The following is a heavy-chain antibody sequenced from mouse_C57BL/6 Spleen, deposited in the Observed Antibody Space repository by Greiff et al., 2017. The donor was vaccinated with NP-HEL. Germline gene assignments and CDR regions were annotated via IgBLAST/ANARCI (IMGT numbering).Heavy chain of an antibody. V-gene: IGHV1-82*01. Sequence: VQLQQSGPELVKPGASVKISCKASGYAFSSSWMNWVKQRPGKGLEWIGRIYPGDGDTNYNGKFKGTATLHADKSSSTAYMQLSSLTSEDSAVYFWARVGCNYSNPYWYFDVWGTGTTVTVSS. CDR2: IYPGDGDT. CDR1: GYAFSSSW. J-gene: IGHJ1*03. D-gene: IGHD2-5*01. CDR3: ARVGCNYSNPYWYFDV.